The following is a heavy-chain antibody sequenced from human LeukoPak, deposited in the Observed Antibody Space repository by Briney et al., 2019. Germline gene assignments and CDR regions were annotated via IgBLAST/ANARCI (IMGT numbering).Heavy chain of an antibody. CDR3: ARDSGTTGEVKFDP. Sequence: SETLSLTCTVSGVSISSNNWWSWVRQPPGKGLEWIGEIYHSGNTNYNPSLKSRVTISVDTSKNQFSLKLMSVTAADTAVYYCARDSGTTGEVKFDPWGQGTLVTVSS. D-gene: IGHD3-10*01. J-gene: IGHJ5*02. CDR2: IYHSGNT. V-gene: IGHV4-4*02. CDR1: GVSISSNNW.